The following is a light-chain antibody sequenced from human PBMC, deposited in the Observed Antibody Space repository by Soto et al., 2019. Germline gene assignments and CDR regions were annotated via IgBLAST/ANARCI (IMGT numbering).Light chain of an antibody. CDR3: SSYTTSNTRQIV. J-gene: IGLJ1*01. V-gene: IGLV2-14*03. CDR2: DVS. Sequence: QSALTQPASVSGSPGQSITISCTGTSSDVVGYNYVSWYQHHPGKAPKLLICDVSNRPSGVSNRFSGSKSDNTASLTISGLQPEDEADYYCSSYTTSNTRQIVFGTGTKVTVL. CDR1: SSDVVGYNY.